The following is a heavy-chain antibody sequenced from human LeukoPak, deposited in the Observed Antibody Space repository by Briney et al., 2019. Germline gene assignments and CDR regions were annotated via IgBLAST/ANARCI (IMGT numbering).Heavy chain of an antibody. CDR1: GFTFDDYA. Sequence: GRSLRLSCAASGFTFDDYAMHWVRQAPGKGLEWVSGISWNSGSIGYADSVKGRFTISRDNAKNSLYLQMNSLRAEDTALYYCAKAKMDYGDYVLDYFDYWGQGTLVTVSS. D-gene: IGHD4-17*01. CDR2: ISWNSGSI. CDR3: AKAKMDYGDYVLDYFDY. J-gene: IGHJ4*02. V-gene: IGHV3-9*01.